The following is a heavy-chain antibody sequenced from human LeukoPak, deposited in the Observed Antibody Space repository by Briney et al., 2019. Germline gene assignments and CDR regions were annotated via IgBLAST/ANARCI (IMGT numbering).Heavy chain of an antibody. Sequence: ASVKVSCKASGGTFSSYTISWVRQAPGQGLEWMGRIIPILGIANYAQKFQGRVTITADKSTSTAYMELSSLRSEDTAVYYCASSSVGGGSYWEIYYWGQGTLVTVSS. J-gene: IGHJ4*02. V-gene: IGHV1-69*02. CDR3: ASSSVGGGSYWEIYY. CDR1: GGTFSSYT. D-gene: IGHD1-26*01. CDR2: IIPILGIA.